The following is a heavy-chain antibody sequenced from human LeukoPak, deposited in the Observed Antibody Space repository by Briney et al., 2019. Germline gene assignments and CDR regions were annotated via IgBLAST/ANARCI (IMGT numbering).Heavy chain of an antibody. CDR3: SREVVGRDIVVVVAASYFDY. D-gene: IGHD2-15*01. J-gene: IGHJ4*02. CDR2: IYTSGST. Sequence: PSETLSLTCTVSGGSISSYYWSWIRQPAGKGLEWIGRIYTSGSTNYNPSLKSRVTMSVDTSKNQFSLKLSSVTAADTAVYYCSREVVGRDIVVVVAASYFDYWGQGTLVTVSS. V-gene: IGHV4-4*07. CDR1: GGSISSYY.